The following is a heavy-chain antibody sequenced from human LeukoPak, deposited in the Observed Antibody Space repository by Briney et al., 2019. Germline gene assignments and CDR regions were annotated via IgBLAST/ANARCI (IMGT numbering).Heavy chain of an antibody. CDR2: ISAYNGNT. J-gene: IGHJ4*02. CDR1: GYTFTSYG. V-gene: IGHV1-18*01. CDR3: ARDQGSDSGGYPRYYFDY. D-gene: IGHD6-25*01. Sequence: GASVKVSCKASGYTFTSYGISWVRQAPGQGLEWMGWISAYNGNTNYAQKLQGRVTMTTDTSTSTAYMELRSLRSDDTAVYYCARDQGSDSGGYPRYYFDYWGRGTLVTVSS.